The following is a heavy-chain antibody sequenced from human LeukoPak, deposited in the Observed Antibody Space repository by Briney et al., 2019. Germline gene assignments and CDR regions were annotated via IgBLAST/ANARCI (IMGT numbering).Heavy chain of an antibody. Sequence: ASVKVSCKASGYTFTSYAMHWVRQAPGQRLEWMGWINAGNGNTKYSQEFQGRVTITRDTSASTAYMELSSLRSEDMAVYYCARTTVTTDDVFDYWGQGTLVTVSS. D-gene: IGHD4-17*01. CDR1: GYTFTSYA. J-gene: IGHJ4*02. CDR3: ARTTVTTDDVFDY. CDR2: INAGNGNT. V-gene: IGHV1-3*03.